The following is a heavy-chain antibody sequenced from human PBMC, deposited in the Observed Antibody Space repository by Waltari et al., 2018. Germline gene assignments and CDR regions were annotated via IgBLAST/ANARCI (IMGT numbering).Heavy chain of an antibody. V-gene: IGHV3-7*01. J-gene: IGHJ4*02. CDR3: ARDDGIRTVDY. Sequence: EVQLVESGGGLVKPGGSLRLSCAASGFPLSSNWMSWIRQAPGKGLEWVANIKPDGSEEYSVDSVKGRFTISRDNAKNSLYLQMNSLRAEDTAVYYCARDDGIRTVDYWGQGTLVTVSS. D-gene: IGHD1-20*01. CDR2: IKPDGSEE. CDR1: GFPLSSNW.